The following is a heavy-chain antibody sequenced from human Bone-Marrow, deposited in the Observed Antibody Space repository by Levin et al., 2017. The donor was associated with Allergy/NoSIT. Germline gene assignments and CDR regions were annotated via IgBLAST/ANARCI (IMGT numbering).Heavy chain of an antibody. CDR3: ARAQGGDDAFDI. D-gene: IGHD3-16*01. CDR1: GGSVDSFF. CDR2: IYYNTNT. V-gene: IGHV4-59*02. Sequence: PSQTLSLTCTVSGGSVDSFFWTWVRQPPGKGLEWNGYIYYNTNTNYNPSLKSRVTISGDTSKNQFSLKLTSVTAADQALHYCARAQGGDDAFDIWGRGTLVTVSS. J-gene: IGHJ3*02.